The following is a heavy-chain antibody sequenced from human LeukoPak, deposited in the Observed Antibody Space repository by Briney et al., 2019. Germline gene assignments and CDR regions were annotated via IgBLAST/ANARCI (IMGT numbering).Heavy chain of an antibody. CDR2: IDHSGST. CDR1: GGSFSGYY. V-gene: IGHV4-34*01. J-gene: IGHJ4*02. Sequence: SETLSLTCAVYGGSFSGYYWSWIRQPPGKGLEWIGEIDHSGSTNYNPSLKSRVTISVDTSKNQFSLKLRSVTAADTAVYYCARDCVTMVRGVITTTRAYYFDYWGQGTLVTVSS. D-gene: IGHD3-10*01. CDR3: ARDCVTMVRGVITTTRAYYFDY.